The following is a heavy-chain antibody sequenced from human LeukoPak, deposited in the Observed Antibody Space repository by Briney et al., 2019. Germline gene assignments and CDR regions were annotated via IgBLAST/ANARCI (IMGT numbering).Heavy chain of an antibody. CDR3: ARCSPYSRWFDP. J-gene: IGHJ5*02. V-gene: IGHV4-34*01. CDR2: INHSGST. Sequence: SETLSLTCAVYGGSFSGYYWSWIRQPPGKGLEWIGEINHSGSTNYNPSLKSRVTISVDTSKNQFSLKLSSVTAADTAVYYCARCSPYSRWFDPWAREPWSPSPQ. D-gene: IGHD2-21*01. CDR1: GGSFSGYY.